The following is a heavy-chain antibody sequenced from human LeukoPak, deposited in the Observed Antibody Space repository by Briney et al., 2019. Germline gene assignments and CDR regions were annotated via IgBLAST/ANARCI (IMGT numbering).Heavy chain of an antibody. CDR2: MGRQGDSDAT. CDR3: AGDYNFLTGLNY. Sequence: GGSLRLSCAASGLTFSGSGIHWVRQASGKGLECLGRMGRQGDSDATRYAASLKGKFTISRVDSRNTAYLQMNSLKTEDTAVYYCAGDYNFLTGLNYWGQGTLVTVSS. J-gene: IGHJ4*02. D-gene: IGHD3-9*01. CDR1: GLTFSGSG. V-gene: IGHV3-73*01.